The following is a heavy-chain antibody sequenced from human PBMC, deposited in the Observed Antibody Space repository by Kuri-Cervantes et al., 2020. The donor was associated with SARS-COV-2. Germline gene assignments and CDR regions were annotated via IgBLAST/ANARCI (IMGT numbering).Heavy chain of an antibody. CDR2: ISYDGSNK. V-gene: IGHV3-30-3*01. D-gene: IGHD6-25*01. CDR3: ARVFFFQRGRAAFDI. Sequence: GGSLRLSCAACGFTFSSYAMHWVRQAPGKGLEWVAVISYDGSNKYYADSVKGRFTISRDNSKNTLYLQMNSLRAEDTAVYYCARVFFFQRGRAAFDIWGQGTMVTVSS. J-gene: IGHJ3*02. CDR1: GFTFSSYA.